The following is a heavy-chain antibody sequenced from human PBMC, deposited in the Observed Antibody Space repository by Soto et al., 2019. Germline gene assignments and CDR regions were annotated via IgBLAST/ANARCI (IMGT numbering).Heavy chain of an antibody. Sequence: SVTLSLTCTVSGGSISSYYWSWIRQPPGKGLEWIGYIYYSGSTNYNPSLQSRVTISVDTSKNQFSLKLSSVTGADTAVYYCATRIAAAGKGDGYDPWSHGALVTVYS. CDR1: GGSISSYY. CDR3: ATRIAAAGKGDGYDP. D-gene: IGHD6-13*01. V-gene: IGHV4-59*01. CDR2: IYYSGST. J-gene: IGHJ5*02.